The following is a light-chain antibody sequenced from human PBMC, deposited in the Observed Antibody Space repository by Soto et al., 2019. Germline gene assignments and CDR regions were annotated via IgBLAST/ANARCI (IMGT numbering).Light chain of an antibody. CDR1: QNINSDY. CDR3: QQYDNSPLT. J-gene: IGKJ4*01. CDR2: GAS. V-gene: IGKV3-20*01. Sequence: EIVLTQSPGTLSLSPGERATLSCRASQNINSDYFAWYQQKPGQAPRLLIFGASNRATGIADRFSGSGSGTDFTLTISRLEPEDFAVYYCQQYDNSPLTFGGGTKVDIK.